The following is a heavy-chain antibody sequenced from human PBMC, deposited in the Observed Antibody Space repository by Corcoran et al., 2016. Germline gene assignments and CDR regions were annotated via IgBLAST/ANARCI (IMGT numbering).Heavy chain of an antibody. CDR3: ARGGSSGWHY. J-gene: IGHJ4*02. D-gene: IGHD6-19*01. V-gene: IGHV4-4*07. Sequence: QVQMQESGPGLVKPSETLSLTCTVSGDSIRDYYWSWIRQPAGKGLDWIGRIHGSGSTNYNPSLRSRVTMSVDTSNNQFSLNLNSVTAAATAVYYCARGGSSGWHYWGQGILVTVSS. CDR2: IHGSGST. CDR1: GDSIRDYY.